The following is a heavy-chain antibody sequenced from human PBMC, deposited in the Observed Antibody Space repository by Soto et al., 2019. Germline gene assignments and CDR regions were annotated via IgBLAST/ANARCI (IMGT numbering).Heavy chain of an antibody. V-gene: IGHV3-7*01. CDR1: GFTFSSFW. CDR2: IRQDGSEK. J-gene: IGHJ6*03. Sequence: EVQLVESGGDLVQPGGSLRLSCAASGFTFSSFWMSWVRQAPGKGLEWVANIRQDGSEKYYVDSVKGRFTISRDNAKNSVYLQMNSLRPEDTAVYYCVRDLGFRGPKSYYYYLDVWGEGTTVTVSS. D-gene: IGHD5-12*01. CDR3: VRDLGFRGPKSYYYYLDV.